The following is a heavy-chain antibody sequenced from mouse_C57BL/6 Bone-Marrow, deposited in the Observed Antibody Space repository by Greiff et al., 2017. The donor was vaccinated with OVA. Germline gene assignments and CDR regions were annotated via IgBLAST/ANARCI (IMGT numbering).Heavy chain of an antibody. CDR2: IYPRDGST. CDR3: ARRRAGTGAMDY. D-gene: IGHD4-1*01. J-gene: IGHJ4*01. Sequence: QVQLQQPGAELVKPGASVKMSCKASGYTFTSYWITWVKQRPGQGLEWIGDIYPRDGSTKYNEKFKGKATLTADKSSSTAYMQLNSLTSEDSAVYFCARRRAGTGAMDYWGQGTSVTVSS. CDR1: GYTFTSYW. V-gene: IGHV1-55*01.